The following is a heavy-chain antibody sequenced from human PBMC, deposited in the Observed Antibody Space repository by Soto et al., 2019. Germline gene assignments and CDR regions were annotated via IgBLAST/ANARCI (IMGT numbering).Heavy chain of an antibody. Sequence: GASVKVSCKASGYAFTSYAMHWVRQAPGQRLEWMGWINAGNGNTKYSQKFQGRVTMTTDTSTSTAYMELRSLRSDDTAVYYCARFDLGYCSSTSCYAFDYWGQGTLVTVSS. CDR2: INAGNGNT. D-gene: IGHD2-2*01. J-gene: IGHJ4*02. CDR1: GYAFTSYA. V-gene: IGHV1-3*01. CDR3: ARFDLGYCSSTSCYAFDY.